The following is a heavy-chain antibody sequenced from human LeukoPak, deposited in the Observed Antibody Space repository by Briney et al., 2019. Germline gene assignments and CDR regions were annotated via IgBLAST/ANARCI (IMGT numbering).Heavy chain of an antibody. Sequence: SETLSLTCTVSGGSISSSSYYWSWIRQPAGKGLEWIGRIYTSGSTNYNPSLKSRVTMSVDTSKNQFSLKLSSVTAADTAVYYCAREGYSSSWYRPSYFDYWGQGTLVTVSS. V-gene: IGHV4-61*02. D-gene: IGHD6-13*01. CDR2: IYTSGST. CDR1: GGSISSSSYY. J-gene: IGHJ4*02. CDR3: AREGYSSSWYRPSYFDY.